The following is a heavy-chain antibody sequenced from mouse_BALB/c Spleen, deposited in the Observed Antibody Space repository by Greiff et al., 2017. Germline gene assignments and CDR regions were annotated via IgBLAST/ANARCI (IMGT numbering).Heavy chain of an antibody. CDR2: IDPSDSYT. J-gene: IGHJ4*01. V-gene: IGHV1-69*02. CDR1: GYTFTSYW. Sequence: VQLQQPGAELVKPGASVKLSCKASGYTFTSYWMHWVKQRPGQGLEWIGEIDPSDSYTNYNQKFKGKATLTVDKSSSTAYMQLSSLTSEDSAVYYYARRYDGLAMDYWGQGTSVTVSS. D-gene: IGHD2-12*01. CDR3: ARRYDGLAMDY.